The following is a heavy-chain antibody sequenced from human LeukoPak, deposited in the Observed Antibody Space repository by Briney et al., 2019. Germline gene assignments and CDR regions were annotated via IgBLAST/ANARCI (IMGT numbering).Heavy chain of an antibody. CDR2: IKQDGGVE. CDR3: ARIGYASSSFDY. CDR1: GFTFINYW. J-gene: IGHJ4*02. D-gene: IGHD2-2*01. Sequence: GWSLRLSCAASGFTFINYWMSWVRQAPGKGMDWVADIKQDGGVEYYVDSVRGRFTISRDNAKSALHLQMSGLRAEDTAVYYCARIGYASSSFDYWGQGTLVTVSS. V-gene: IGHV3-7*05.